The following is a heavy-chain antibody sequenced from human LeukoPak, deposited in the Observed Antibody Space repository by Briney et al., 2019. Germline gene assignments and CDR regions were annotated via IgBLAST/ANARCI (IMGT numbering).Heavy chain of an antibody. J-gene: IGHJ4*02. D-gene: IGHD1-7*01. CDR1: GFTFSDYW. CDR3: ARDGKGTGTIDY. CDR2: IKSDGTGI. Sequence: GGSLRLSCTASGFTFSDYWMYWVRQAPGKGLVWVSRIKSDGTGILYEDFAEGRFTISRDNAKNALYLQMTSLREEDTAVYYCARDGKGTGTIDYWGQGTLVTVSS. V-gene: IGHV3-74*03.